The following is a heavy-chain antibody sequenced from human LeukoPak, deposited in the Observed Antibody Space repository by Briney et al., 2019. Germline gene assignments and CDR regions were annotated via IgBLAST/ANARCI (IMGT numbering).Heavy chain of an antibody. CDR2: ISYDGSNK. V-gene: IGHV3-30*18. CDR3: AKRHSPLGDLFDY. D-gene: IGHD1-26*01. J-gene: IGHJ4*02. CDR1: GFTFSSYG. Sequence: PGGSLRLSCAASGFTFSSYGMHWVRQAPGKGLEWVAVISYDGSNKYYADSVKGRFTISRDNSKNTLYLQMNSLRAEDTAVYYCAKRHSPLGDLFDYWGQGTLVTVSS.